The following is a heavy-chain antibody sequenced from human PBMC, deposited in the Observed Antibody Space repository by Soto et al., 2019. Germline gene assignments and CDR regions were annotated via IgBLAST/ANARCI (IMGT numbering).Heavy chain of an antibody. CDR3: ARHPGSGSYNKPYYYYYMDV. V-gene: IGHV4-39*01. J-gene: IGHJ6*03. CDR2: IYYSGRT. CDR1: GGSISSSSYY. D-gene: IGHD3-10*01. Sequence: SETLSLTCTVSGGSISSSSYYWGWIRQPPGKGLEWIGSIYYSGRTYYNPSLKSRVTISVDTSKNQFSLKLSSVTAADTAVYYCARHPGSGSYNKPYYYYYMDVWGKGTTVTVS.